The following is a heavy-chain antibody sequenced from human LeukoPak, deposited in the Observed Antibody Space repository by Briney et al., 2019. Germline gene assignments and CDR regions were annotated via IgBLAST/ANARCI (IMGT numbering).Heavy chain of an antibody. J-gene: IGHJ4*02. D-gene: IGHD6-19*01. Sequence: ASVKVSCKASGYTFTSYGISWVREAPGQGLEWMGWISAYNGNTNYAQKLQGRVTMTTDTSTSTAYMELRSLRSDDTAVYYCARVTSTGWYKVYWGQGTLVTVSS. CDR3: ARVTSTGWYKVY. CDR1: GYTFTSYG. V-gene: IGHV1-18*01. CDR2: ISAYNGNT.